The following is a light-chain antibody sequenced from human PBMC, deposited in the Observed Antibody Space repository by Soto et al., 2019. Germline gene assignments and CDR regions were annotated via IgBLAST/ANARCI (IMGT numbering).Light chain of an antibody. J-gene: IGKJ1*01. CDR2: GAS. V-gene: IGKV3-15*01. CDR3: QQYNNWPPWT. CDR1: QSVNSN. Sequence: ETVMTQSPATLSVSPGERATLSCWASQSVNSNLAWYQQKLGQAPRLLIYGASTRATGIPARFSGSGSGTEFTLTISSLQSEDFAVYYCQQYNNWPPWTFGQGTKVDIK.